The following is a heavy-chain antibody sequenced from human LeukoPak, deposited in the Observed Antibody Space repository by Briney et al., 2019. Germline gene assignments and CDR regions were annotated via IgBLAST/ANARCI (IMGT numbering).Heavy chain of an antibody. D-gene: IGHD6-13*01. CDR1: GFTFSSYG. V-gene: IGHV3-33*06. CDR3: AKDPTDTSSWYIVEYFQH. Sequence: GGSLRLSCAASGFTFSSYGMHWVRQAPGKGLEWVAVIWYDGSNKYYADSAKGRFTISRDNSKNTLYLQMNSLRAEDTAVYYCAKDPTDTSSWYIVEYFQHWGQGTLVTVSS. J-gene: IGHJ1*01. CDR2: IWYDGSNK.